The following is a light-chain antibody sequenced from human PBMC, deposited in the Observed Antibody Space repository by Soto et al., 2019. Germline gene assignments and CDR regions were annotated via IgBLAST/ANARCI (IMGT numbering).Light chain of an antibody. CDR2: DAS. CDR3: QQYNSYSGT. V-gene: IGKV1-5*01. CDR1: QSISSW. Sequence: DIQMTQSPSTLSASVGDRVTITCRASQSISSWLAWYQQKPGKAPKLLIYDASRLESGVPSRFSGSVSRTEFSLTISSLQPDDFATYYCQQYNSYSGTFGQGTKVEIK. J-gene: IGKJ1*01.